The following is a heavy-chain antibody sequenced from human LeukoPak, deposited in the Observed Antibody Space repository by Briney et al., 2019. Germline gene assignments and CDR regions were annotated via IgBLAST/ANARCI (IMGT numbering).Heavy chain of an antibody. V-gene: IGHV4-59*01. J-gene: IGHJ4*02. CDR1: GGSISSYC. Sequence: KASETLSLTCTVSGGSISSYCWSWIRQPPGKGLEWIGYIYYSGSTNYNPSLKSRVTISVDTSKNQFSLKLSSVTAADTAVYYCARDAGTAMVMGEDYFDYWGQGTLVTVSS. CDR3: ARDAGTAMVMGEDYFDY. D-gene: IGHD5-18*01. CDR2: IYYSGST.